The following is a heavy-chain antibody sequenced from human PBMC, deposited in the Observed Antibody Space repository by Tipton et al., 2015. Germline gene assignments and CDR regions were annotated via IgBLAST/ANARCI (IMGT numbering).Heavy chain of an antibody. CDR3: ARYCRRGSHIRCGLDV. V-gene: IGHV3-53*01. D-gene: IGHD2-15*01. Sequence: SLRLSCLASGFTVSANYMTWVRQAPGKGLEWVSIIYADGSTYYADSVKGRFTITRDHSKNTLYLQGNSLRGEDTAVYYCARYCRRGSHIRCGLDVWGRGTAVTVSS. J-gene: IGHJ6*02. CDR2: IYADGST. CDR1: GFTVSANY.